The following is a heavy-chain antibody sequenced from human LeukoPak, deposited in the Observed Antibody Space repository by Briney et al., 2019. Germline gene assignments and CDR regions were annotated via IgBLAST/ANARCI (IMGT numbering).Heavy chain of an antibody. V-gene: IGHV3-15*01. Sequence: PGGSLRLSCAASGFTFSNAWMSWVRQGPGRGLEWVGLVKSKTDGGTTDYAAPVKGRFTISRDDSKNTLYLQMNSLRTEDTAVYYCTTEMDTAIYYWGQGTLVTVSS. D-gene: IGHD5-18*01. J-gene: IGHJ4*02. CDR2: VKSKTDGGTT. CDR1: GFTFSNAW. CDR3: TTEMDTAIYY.